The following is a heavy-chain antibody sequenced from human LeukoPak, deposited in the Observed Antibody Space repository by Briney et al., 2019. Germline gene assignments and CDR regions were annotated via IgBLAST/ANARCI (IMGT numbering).Heavy chain of an antibody. CDR3: ARAEPYCTNGVCYQGDY. CDR2: ISYDGSNK. Sequence: GGSLRLSCAASGFTFSSYWMSWVRQAPGKGLEWVAVISYDGSNKYYADSVKGRFTISRDNSKNTLYLQMNSLRAEDTAVYYCARAEPYCTNGVCYQGDYWGQGTLVTVSS. V-gene: IGHV3-30*03. D-gene: IGHD2-8*01. J-gene: IGHJ4*02. CDR1: GFTFSSYW.